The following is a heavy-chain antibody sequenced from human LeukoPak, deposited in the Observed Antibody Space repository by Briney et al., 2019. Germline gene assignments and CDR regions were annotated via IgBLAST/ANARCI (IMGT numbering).Heavy chain of an antibody. D-gene: IGHD1-26*01. V-gene: IGHV1-2*02. CDR1: GYTFTGYH. J-gene: IGHJ4*02. Sequence: ASVKVSCKASGYTFTGYHMQWVRQAPGQGLEWMGWINPNSGGTNYAQKFQGRVTMTRDTSISTAYMELSRLRSDDTAVYYCARVGPYYSGSSHLDYWGQGTLVTVSS. CDR2: INPNSGGT. CDR3: ARVGPYYSGSSHLDY.